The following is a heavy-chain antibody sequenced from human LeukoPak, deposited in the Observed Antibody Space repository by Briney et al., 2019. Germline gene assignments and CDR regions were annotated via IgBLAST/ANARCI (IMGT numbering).Heavy chain of an antibody. Sequence: PSETLSLTCTVSGGSISSSSYYWGWIRQPPGKGLEWIGSIYYSGSTYYNPSLKSRVTISADTSKNQFSLKLSSVTAADTAVYYCARAYYGSGNTYYFDYWGQGTLVTISS. CDR3: ARAYYGSGNTYYFDY. CDR2: IYYSGST. D-gene: IGHD3-10*01. CDR1: GGSISSSSYY. V-gene: IGHV4-39*07. J-gene: IGHJ4*02.